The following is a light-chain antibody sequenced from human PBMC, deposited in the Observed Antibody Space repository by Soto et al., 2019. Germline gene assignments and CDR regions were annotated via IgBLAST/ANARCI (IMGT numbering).Light chain of an antibody. CDR1: QSVSSY. CDR3: QQRSNWPPEGT. Sequence: EIVLTQSPATLSLSPGERATLSCRASQSVSSYLAWYQQKPGQAPRLLIYGASNRATGIPARFSGSGSGTDFALTISGLEPEDFAVYYCQQRSNWPPEGTFGPGTKVDIK. J-gene: IGKJ3*01. V-gene: IGKV3-11*01. CDR2: GAS.